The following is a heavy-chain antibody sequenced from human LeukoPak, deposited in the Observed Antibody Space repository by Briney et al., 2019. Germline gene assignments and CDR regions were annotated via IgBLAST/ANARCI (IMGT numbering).Heavy chain of an antibody. CDR1: GFTLGSYA. D-gene: IGHD2-2*01. J-gene: IGHJ4*02. CDR2: ISGGRDYT. V-gene: IGHV3-23*01. CDR3: AKELIVVVLSITGRPLDF. Sequence: GGSLRLSCAASGFTLGSYALTWVRQAPGMGLEWVSTISGGRDYTYYADSVRGRFTISRDNSRNALYLQMNSLRAEDTAVYYCAKELIVVVLSITGRPLDFWGQGTLVTVSS.